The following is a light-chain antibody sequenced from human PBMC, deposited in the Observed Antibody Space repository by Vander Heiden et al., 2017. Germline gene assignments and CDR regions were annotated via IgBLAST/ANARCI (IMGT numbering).Light chain of an antibody. J-gene: IGLJ3*02. CDR3: QCYDISLSSWV. CDR2: GNS. Sequence: QSALTQPPLASGAPGQTVTISSAGASCNSGARYVLHWYQQLPGTAPKLLIYGNSDRPSGVPDRFSVSKSDTSGSLAITGLQAEDEADYYCQCYDISLSSWVFGGGTRLTVL. CDR1: SCNSGARYV. V-gene: IGLV1-40*01.